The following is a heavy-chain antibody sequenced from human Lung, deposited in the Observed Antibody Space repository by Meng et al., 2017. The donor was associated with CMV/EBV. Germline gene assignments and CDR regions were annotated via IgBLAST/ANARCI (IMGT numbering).Heavy chain of an antibody. CDR2: INSDGSSA. V-gene: IGHV3-74*01. J-gene: IGHJ6*02. D-gene: IGHD3-3*01. CDR3: ARDKVRYYDFWSGYGGMDV. Sequence: GGSXRLXCAASGFTFSSYWMHWVRQAPGKGLVWVSRINSDGSSASYADSVKGRFTISRDNAKNTLYLQMNSLRAEDTAVYYCARDKVRYYDFWSGYGGMDVWGQGXTVTVSS. CDR1: GFTFSSYW.